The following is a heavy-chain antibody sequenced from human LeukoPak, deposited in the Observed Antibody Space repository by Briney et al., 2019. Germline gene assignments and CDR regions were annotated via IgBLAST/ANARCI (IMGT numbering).Heavy chain of an antibody. CDR1: GFTFSSYA. D-gene: IGHD6-19*01. Sequence: GGSLRLSCAASGFTFSSYAMHWVRQAPGKGLEWVAVTSYDGSNKYYADSVKGRFTISRDSSKNTLYLQMNSLRAEDTAVYYCARDPGGSGWSLYYYYGMDVWGQGTTVTVSS. CDR3: ARDPGGSGWSLYYYYGMDV. J-gene: IGHJ6*02. V-gene: IGHV3-30-3*01. CDR2: TSYDGSNK.